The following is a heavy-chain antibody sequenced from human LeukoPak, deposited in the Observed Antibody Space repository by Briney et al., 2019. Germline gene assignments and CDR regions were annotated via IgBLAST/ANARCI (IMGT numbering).Heavy chain of an antibody. CDR3: ANGLVFPGYYYYYGMDV. D-gene: IGHD2-21*02. CDR2: ISYDGSNK. V-gene: IGHV3-30-3*01. J-gene: IGHJ6*02. Sequence: GGSLRLSCAASGFTFSSYVMHWVRQAPGKGLEWVAVISYDGSNKYYADSVKGRFTISRDNSKNTLYLQMNSLRAEDTAVYYCANGLVFPGYYYYYGMDVWGQGTTVTVSS. CDR1: GFTFSSYV.